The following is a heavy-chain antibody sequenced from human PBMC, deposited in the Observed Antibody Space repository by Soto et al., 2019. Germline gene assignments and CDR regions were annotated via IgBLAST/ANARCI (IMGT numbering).Heavy chain of an antibody. D-gene: IGHD2-21*02. Sequence: QVYLVQSGAEVKKPGSSVKISCKASGGIFSSNTINWVRQDAGQGLEWMGGIIPLFGTANYAEKFQGRVTITADNSTKTEYMELTSLRSEDTAVYYCASKAACGGDCYAFDSWGQGTLVTVSS. V-gene: IGHV1-69*06. CDR2: IIPLFGTA. CDR3: ASKAACGGDCYAFDS. CDR1: GGIFSSNT. J-gene: IGHJ4*02.